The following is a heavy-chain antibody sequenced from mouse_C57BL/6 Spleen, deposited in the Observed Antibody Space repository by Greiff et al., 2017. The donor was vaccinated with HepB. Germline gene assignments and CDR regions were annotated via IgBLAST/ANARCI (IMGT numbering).Heavy chain of an antibody. CDR2: ISSGGDYI. D-gene: IGHD2-3*01. CDR3: TRDGDAMDY. V-gene: IGHV5-9-1*02. Sequence: EVQLVESGEGLVKPGGSLKLSCAASGFTFSSYAMSWVRQTPEKRLEWVAYISSGGDYIYYADTVKGRCTNSRDNAKITLYLQMSSLKSEDTAMDYCTRDGDAMDYWGQGTSVTVSS. CDR1: GFTFSSYA. J-gene: IGHJ4*01.